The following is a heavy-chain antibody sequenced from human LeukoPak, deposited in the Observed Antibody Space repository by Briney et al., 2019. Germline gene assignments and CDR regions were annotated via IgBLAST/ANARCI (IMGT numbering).Heavy chain of an antibody. D-gene: IGHD3-3*01. CDR1: GFTFSSYW. CDR2: IKQDGSEK. Sequence: PGGSLRLSCAASGFTFSSYWVSWVRQAPGKGLEWVANIKQDGSEKYYVDSVRGRFTISRDNAKNSLYLQMNSLRAEDTALYYCARSLLHRGYYDFWSGYYYYYMDVWGKGTTVTVSS. CDR3: ARSLLHRGYYDFWSGYYYYYMDV. V-gene: IGHV3-7*03. J-gene: IGHJ6*03.